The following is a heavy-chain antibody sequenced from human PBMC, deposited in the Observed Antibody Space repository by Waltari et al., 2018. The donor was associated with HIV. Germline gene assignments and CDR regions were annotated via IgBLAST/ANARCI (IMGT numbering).Heavy chain of an antibody. J-gene: IGHJ4*02. CDR2: IYYGGST. D-gene: IGHD5-18*01. CDR1: AGPISSSSCY. V-gene: IGHV4-39*01. Sequence: QLQLQESGPGLVKPAETLSRTCPAPAGPISSSSCYWGGTPQPPGKGLQWIGSIYYGGSTYYNPSLKSRVTISVDTSKNQFSLKLSSVTAADTAVYYCARLGDTAMVIAHRGDSVWGQGTLVTVSS. CDR3: ARLGDTAMVIAHRGDSV.